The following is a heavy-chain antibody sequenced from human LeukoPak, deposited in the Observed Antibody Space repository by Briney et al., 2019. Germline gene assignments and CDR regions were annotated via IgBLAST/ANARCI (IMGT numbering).Heavy chain of an antibody. V-gene: IGHV4-4*07. J-gene: IGHJ5*02. CDR3: ARDSIAVAGSNWFDP. CDR1: GGSISSYY. D-gene: IGHD6-19*01. CDR2: IYTSGST. Sequence: SETLSLTCTVSGGSISSYYWSWIRQPAGKGLEWIGRIYTSGSTNYNPSLKSRVTMSVDTSKNQFSLKLSSVTAADTAVYYCARDSIAVAGSNWFDPWGQGTLVTVSS.